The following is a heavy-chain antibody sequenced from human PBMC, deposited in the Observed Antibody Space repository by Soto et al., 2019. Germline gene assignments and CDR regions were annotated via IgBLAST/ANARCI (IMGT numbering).Heavy chain of an antibody. V-gene: IGHV2-26*01. J-gene: IGHJ6*02. CDR2: IFSNDVK. CDR3: ARMARSGYCGMDV. CDR1: GFSLSNARMG. Sequence: SGPTLVNHTETQTLTCTVSGFSLSNARMGVSWIRQPPGKALEWLAHIFSNDVKSYSTSLESRRTISKDTSKSQVVLTMTNMDPVDTATYYCARMARSGYCGMDVWGQGTTVTVSS. D-gene: IGHD3-10*01.